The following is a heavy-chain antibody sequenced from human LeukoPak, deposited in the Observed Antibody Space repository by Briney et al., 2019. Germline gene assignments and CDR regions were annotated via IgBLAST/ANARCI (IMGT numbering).Heavy chain of an antibody. CDR3: ARGQGGSYRWLDY. V-gene: IGHV4-34*01. J-gene: IGHJ4*02. CDR2: INHSGST. CDR1: GGSFSGYY. Sequence: SETLSLTCAVYGGSFSGYYWSWIRQPPGKGLEWIGEINHSGSTNYNPSLKSRVTISVDTSKNQFSLKLSSVTAADTAVYYCARGQGGSYRWLDYWGQGTLVTVSS. D-gene: IGHD1-26*01.